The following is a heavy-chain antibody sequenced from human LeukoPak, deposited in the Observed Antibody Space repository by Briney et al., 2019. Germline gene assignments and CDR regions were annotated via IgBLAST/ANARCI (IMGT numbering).Heavy chain of an antibody. D-gene: IGHD2-15*01. CDR2: IKQDGSEK. Sequence: GGSLRLSCAASGFTYSSYWMSWVRQAPGKELEWVANIKQDGSEKYYVDSVKGRFTISRDNAKNTLYLQMNSQRPEDTAVYYCARGGFKYNYYDAMDVWGQGTTVTVSS. CDR1: GFTYSSYW. J-gene: IGHJ6*02. CDR3: ARGGFKYNYYDAMDV. V-gene: IGHV3-7*01.